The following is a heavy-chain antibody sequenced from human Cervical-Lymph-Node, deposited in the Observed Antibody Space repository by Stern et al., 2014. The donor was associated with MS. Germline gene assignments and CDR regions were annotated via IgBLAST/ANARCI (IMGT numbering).Heavy chain of an antibody. V-gene: IGHV2-5*02. D-gene: IGHD3-3*01. Sequence: QVTLKESGPTLVKPTQTLTLTCTFSGFSLTTSGEGVGWIRQPPGKAPEWLALIHWDDDKRYSASLKSRLTITKDTSKNQVVLTMTNSDPVDTATYYCAHTLDFEFWNGYAASNYFAHWGQGTLVTVSS. CDR2: IHWDDDK. CDR1: GFSLTTSGEG. CDR3: AHTLDFEFWNGYAASNYFAH. J-gene: IGHJ4*02.